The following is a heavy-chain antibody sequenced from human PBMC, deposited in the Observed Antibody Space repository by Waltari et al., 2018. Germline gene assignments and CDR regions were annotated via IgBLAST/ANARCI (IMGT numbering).Heavy chain of an antibody. CDR3: AKRVVIPNTSYYFDS. D-gene: IGHD3-22*01. CDR1: GFTFRSYA. Sequence: EVQLLESGGGLVQPGGSQRLSCAASGFTFRSYAMSWVRQAPGKGLEWVSSIGGSGDNTYYADSVKGRFTISRDNSKNTLYLQMNSLRAEDTAIYYWAKRVVIPNTSYYFDSWGQGTLVTVSS. J-gene: IGHJ4*02. V-gene: IGHV3-23*01. CDR2: IGGSGDNT.